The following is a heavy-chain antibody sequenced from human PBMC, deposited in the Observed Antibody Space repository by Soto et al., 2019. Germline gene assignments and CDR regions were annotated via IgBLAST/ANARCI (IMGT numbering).Heavy chain of an antibody. J-gene: IGHJ6*02. V-gene: IGHV3-15*01. Sequence: PGGSLRLSCAASGFTFSDAWMTWVRQAPGKGLEWVGRIQSRTDGGTTDYAAPVYGRFTISRDDSKNTLYLQMNSLKTEDTAVYYCTPGLGYYDPYGMDVWGQGTTVTVSS. D-gene: IGHD3-16*01. CDR1: GFTFSDAW. CDR2: IQSRTDGGTT. CDR3: TPGLGYYDPYGMDV.